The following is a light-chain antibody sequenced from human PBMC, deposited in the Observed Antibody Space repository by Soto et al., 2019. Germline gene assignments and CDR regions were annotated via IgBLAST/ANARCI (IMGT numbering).Light chain of an antibody. CDR1: QSVSSSY. J-gene: IGKJ1*01. Sequence: EIVSTQSPGTLSLSPGERATLSCRASQSVSSSYLAWYQQKPGQAPRLLIYGASSTATGIPDGFSSSGSGTDFSLTISRLEPEDFSVSYGQQYGSSLQYTFCQGTQVASK. CDR2: GAS. CDR3: QQYGSSLQYT. V-gene: IGKV3-20*01.